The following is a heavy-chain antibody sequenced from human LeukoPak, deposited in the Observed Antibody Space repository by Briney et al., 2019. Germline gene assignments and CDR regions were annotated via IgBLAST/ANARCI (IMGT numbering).Heavy chain of an antibody. Sequence: RPGGSLRLSCAASGFTFDDYGMRWVRQAPGKGLEWVSGINWNGGSTGYADSVKGRFTISRDNSKNSLYLQMNSLRAEDTALYYCAKESTSSYYMDVWGKGTTVTVSS. V-gene: IGHV3-20*04. D-gene: IGHD5/OR15-5a*01. CDR2: INWNGGST. CDR3: AKESTSSYYMDV. CDR1: GFTFDDYG. J-gene: IGHJ6*03.